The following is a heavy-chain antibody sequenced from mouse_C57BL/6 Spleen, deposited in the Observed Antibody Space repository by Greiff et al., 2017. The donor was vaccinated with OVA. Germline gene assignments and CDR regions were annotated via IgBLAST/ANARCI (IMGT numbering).Heavy chain of an antibody. D-gene: IGHD2-3*01. J-gene: IGHJ2*01. V-gene: IGHV5-12*01. CDR3: ARLIYDGYCDY. CDR2: ISNGGGST. CDR1: GFTFSDYY. Sequence: EVMLVESGGGLVQPGGSLKLSCAASGFTFSDYYMYWVRQTPEKRLEWVAYISNGGGSTYYPDTVKGRFTISRDNAKNTLYLQMSRLKSEDTAMYYCARLIYDGYCDYWGQGTTLTVSS.